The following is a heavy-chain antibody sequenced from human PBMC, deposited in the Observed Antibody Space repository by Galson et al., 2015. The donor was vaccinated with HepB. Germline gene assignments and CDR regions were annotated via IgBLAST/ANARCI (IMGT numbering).Heavy chain of an antibody. J-gene: IGHJ3*02. CDR3: ARHPAGYGDYGVAFDI. CDR2: IYPGDSDT. CDR1: GYSFTSYW. V-gene: IGHV5-51*01. D-gene: IGHD4-17*01. Sequence: QSGAEVKKPGESLKISCKGSGYSFTSYWIGWVRQMPGKGLEWMGIIYPGDSDTRYSPSFQGQVTISADKSISTAYLQWSSLKASDTAMYYCARHPAGYGDYGVAFDIWGQGTMVTVSS.